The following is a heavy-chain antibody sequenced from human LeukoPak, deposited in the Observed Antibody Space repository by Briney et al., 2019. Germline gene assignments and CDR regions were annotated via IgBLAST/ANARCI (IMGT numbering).Heavy chain of an antibody. D-gene: IGHD4-17*01. Sequence: PSETLSLTCSVSGFSISIPYYWGWIRQPPGKGLEWIGNSLHGGNTFYNPSLRGRLTIPLDTSKNQVSMKLSSVTAADTAVYYCAMITVTTGIDSWGQGTLVTVSS. V-gene: IGHV4-38-2*02. CDR1: GFSISIPYY. CDR3: AMITVTTGIDS. CDR2: SLHGGNT. J-gene: IGHJ4*02.